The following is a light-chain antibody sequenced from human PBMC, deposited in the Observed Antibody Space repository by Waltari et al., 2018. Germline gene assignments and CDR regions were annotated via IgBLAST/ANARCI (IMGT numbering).Light chain of an antibody. CDR2: RAS. V-gene: IGKV4-1*01. CDR3: QQYCSTPPT. CDR1: QRLLWSYNNNNY. J-gene: IGKJ2*01. Sequence: DIVLTQSLHPLSVSLGGRDTINSKGRQRLLWSYNNNNYLAWYQQKPGQPPMLLIHRASTRESGIPDRFSGSGSGADFTLTISSLQAEDVAVYYCQQYCSTPPTFGQGTRLEI.